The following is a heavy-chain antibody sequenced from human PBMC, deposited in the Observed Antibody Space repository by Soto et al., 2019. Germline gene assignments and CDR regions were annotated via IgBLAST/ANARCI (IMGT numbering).Heavy chain of an antibody. D-gene: IGHD2-2*01. CDR1: GFTFSSYG. Sequence: GGSLRLSCTASGFTFSSYGMHWVRQAPGKGLEWVAVIWYDGSNKYYADSVKGRFTISRDNSKNTLYLQMNSLRAEDMAVYYCARGPLPAARYCSSTSCYGDYYYYMDVWGKGTTVTVSS. CDR3: ARGPLPAARYCSSTSCYGDYYYYMDV. CDR2: IWYDGSNK. V-gene: IGHV3-33*01. J-gene: IGHJ6*03.